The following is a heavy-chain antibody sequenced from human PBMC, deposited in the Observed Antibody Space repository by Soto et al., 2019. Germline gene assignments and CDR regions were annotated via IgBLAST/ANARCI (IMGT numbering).Heavy chain of an antibody. J-gene: IGHJ4*02. Sequence: PGGSLRLSCAASGFTFSSYAMHWVRQAPGKGLEWVAVISYDGSNKYYADSVKGRFTISRDNSKNTLYLQMNSLRAEDTAVYYCASVSYGDPIHYFDYWGQGTLVTVSS. CDR2: ISYDGSNK. D-gene: IGHD4-17*01. V-gene: IGHV3-30-3*01. CDR3: ASVSYGDPIHYFDY. CDR1: GFTFSSYA.